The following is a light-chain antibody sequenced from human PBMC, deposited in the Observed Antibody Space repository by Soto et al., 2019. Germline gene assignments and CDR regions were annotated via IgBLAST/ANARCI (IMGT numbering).Light chain of an antibody. CDR3: AAWDDSLNGHVV. CDR1: SSNIGSNT. V-gene: IGLV1-44*01. CDR2: TNN. Sequence: QSALTQPPSASGTPGQRVTISCSGSSSNIGSNTVNWYQQLPGTAPKVLIYTNNQRPSGVPDRFSGSKSGTSASLAISGLQSEDEADYYCAAWDDSLNGHVVFGGGTKVTVL. J-gene: IGLJ2*01.